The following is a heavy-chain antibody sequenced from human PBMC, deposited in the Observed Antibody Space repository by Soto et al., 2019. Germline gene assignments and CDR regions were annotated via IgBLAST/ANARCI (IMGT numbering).Heavy chain of an antibody. CDR3: ASCYYDSSGYSHAYYFDY. CDR2: IYYSGST. CDR1: GGSISSSSYY. V-gene: IGHV4-39*01. J-gene: IGHJ4*02. Sequence: PWGTLSLTCTVSGGSISSSSYYWGWIRQPPGKGLEWIGSIYYSGSTYYNPSLKSRVTISVDTSKNQFSLKLSSVTAADTAVYYCASCYYDSSGYSHAYYFDYWGQGTLVTVSS. D-gene: IGHD3-22*01.